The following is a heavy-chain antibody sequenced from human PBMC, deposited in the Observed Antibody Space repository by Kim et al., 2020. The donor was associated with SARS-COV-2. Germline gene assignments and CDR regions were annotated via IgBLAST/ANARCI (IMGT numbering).Heavy chain of an antibody. J-gene: IGHJ4*02. V-gene: IGHV3-64D*06. Sequence: GGSLRLSCSASGFTFSSYAMHWVRQAPVKGLQYVSSISGSGNNAYYADSVKGRLTISRDNSKNTLYLQMSSLRTEDTAVYYCVKRDKRDSSAWFFDYWGQGTLVTVSS. CDR3: VKRDKRDSSAWFFDY. CDR2: ISGSGNNA. D-gene: IGHD6-19*01. CDR1: GFTFSSYA.